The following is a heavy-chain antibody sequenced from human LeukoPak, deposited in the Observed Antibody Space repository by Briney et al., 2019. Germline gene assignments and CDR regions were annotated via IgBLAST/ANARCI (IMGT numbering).Heavy chain of an antibody. CDR3: ARARDIEYQLLYGVTGFDY. Sequence: SETLSLTCAVYGGSFSGYYWSWIRQHPGKGMEWIGYIYYSGSTYYNPSLKSRVTISVDTSKNQFSLKLSSVTAADTAVYYCARARDIEYQLLYGVTGFDYWGQGTLVTVSS. D-gene: IGHD2-2*02. J-gene: IGHJ4*02. V-gene: IGHV4-31*11. CDR1: GGSFSGYY. CDR2: IYYSGST.